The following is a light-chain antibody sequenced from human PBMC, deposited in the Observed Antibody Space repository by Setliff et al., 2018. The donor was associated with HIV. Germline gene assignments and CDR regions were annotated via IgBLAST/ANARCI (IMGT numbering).Light chain of an antibody. Sequence: QSVLTQPASVSGSPGRSITISCTGTSSDVGSYNLVSWYQQHPGKAPKLMIYEVSKRPSGVSNRFSGSRSGNTASLTISGLQAEDEADYYCCSYAGSYTFYVFGTGTKVTVL. CDR1: SSDVGSYNL. V-gene: IGLV2-23*02. CDR2: EVS. CDR3: CSYAGSYTFYV. J-gene: IGLJ1*01.